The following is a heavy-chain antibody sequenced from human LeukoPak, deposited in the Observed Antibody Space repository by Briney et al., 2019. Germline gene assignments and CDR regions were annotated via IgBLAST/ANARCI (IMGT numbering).Heavy chain of an antibody. Sequence: GGSLRLSCAASGFTVSRNYMSWVRQAPGKGLEWVAFMRYDGSNKYYADSVKGRFTISRDNSKNTLYLQMNSLRAEDTAVYYCAKALMVRGRDNWFDPWGQGTLVTVSS. J-gene: IGHJ5*02. CDR3: AKALMVRGRDNWFDP. V-gene: IGHV3-30*02. CDR1: GFTVSRNY. D-gene: IGHD3-10*01. CDR2: MRYDGSNK.